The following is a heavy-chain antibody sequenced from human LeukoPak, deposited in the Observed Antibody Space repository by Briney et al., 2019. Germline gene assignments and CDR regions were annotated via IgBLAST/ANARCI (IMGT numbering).Heavy chain of an antibody. CDR2: TYYRSKWYN. Sequence: SQTLSLTCAISGDSVSSKSAAWNWIRQSPSRGIEWLGRTYYRSKWYNDYAVSVKSRITINPDTSKNQFSLQLSSVTPEDTAVYFCARTTFTTFVNWFDPWGQGTLVTVSS. D-gene: IGHD1-1*01. CDR1: GDSVSSKSAA. V-gene: IGHV6-1*01. J-gene: IGHJ5*02. CDR3: ARTTFTTFVNWFDP.